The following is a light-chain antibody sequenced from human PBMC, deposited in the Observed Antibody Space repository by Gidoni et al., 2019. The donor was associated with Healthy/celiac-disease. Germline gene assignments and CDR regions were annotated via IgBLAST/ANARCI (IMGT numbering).Light chain of an antibody. Sequence: EIVLTQSPATLSLSPGERATLSCRASQSVSSYLAWYHQKPGQAPRLLIYDASNRATGIPARFSGSGCGTDFTLTISSLEPEDFAVYYCQQRSNWPLTFGGGTKVEIK. CDR1: QSVSSY. V-gene: IGKV3-11*01. J-gene: IGKJ4*01. CDR3: QQRSNWPLT. CDR2: DAS.